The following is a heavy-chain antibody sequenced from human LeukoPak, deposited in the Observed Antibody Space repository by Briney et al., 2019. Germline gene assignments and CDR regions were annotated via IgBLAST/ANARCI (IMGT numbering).Heavy chain of an antibody. CDR2: IYSDRRT. Sequence: GGSLRLSCAASGFSVRSHYMSWVRQAPGKGLEWVAVIYSDRRTHYGDSVKGRFTISRDNSNNTLHLQMNSLRAEDTAVYYCARDRPRWSRGYGNFDYWGQGTLVTVSS. CDR1: GFSVRSHY. J-gene: IGHJ4*02. D-gene: IGHD5-18*01. V-gene: IGHV3-66*01. CDR3: ARDRPRWSRGYGNFDY.